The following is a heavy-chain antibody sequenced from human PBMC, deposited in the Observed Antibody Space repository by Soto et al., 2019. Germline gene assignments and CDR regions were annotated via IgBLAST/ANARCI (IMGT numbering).Heavy chain of an antibody. CDR2: IYYNGGT. CDR3: ASGEGIDY. CDR1: GGSVTSHH. Sequence: PSETLSLTCFVSGGSVTSHHWSWIRQFPGQGLEWIAYIYYNGGTNYNPSLKSRVTISVHTSKNQFSLKLSSVTAADTAVYYCASGEGIDYWGQGALVTVSS. V-gene: IGHV4-59*02. J-gene: IGHJ4*02.